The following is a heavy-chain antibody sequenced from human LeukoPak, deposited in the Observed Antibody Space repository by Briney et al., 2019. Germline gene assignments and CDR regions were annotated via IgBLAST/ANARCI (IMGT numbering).Heavy chain of an antibody. D-gene: IGHD3-10*01. J-gene: IGHJ6*04. CDR1: GYTFTNYA. CDR3: ARRSMVQHLDV. CDR2: INTNTGNP. V-gene: IGHV7-4-1*02. Sequence: GASVKVSCKASGYTFTNYAMNWVRQAPGQGLEWMGWINTNTGNPTYAQGFTGRFDFSLDTSVSTAYLQISSLKTEDTAVYYCARRSMVQHLDVWGKGTTVTVSS.